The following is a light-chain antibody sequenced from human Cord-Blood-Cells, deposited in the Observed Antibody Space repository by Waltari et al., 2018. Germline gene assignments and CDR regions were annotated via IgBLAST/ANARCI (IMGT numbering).Light chain of an antibody. CDR3: SSYTSSSTLVV. V-gene: IGLV2-14*01. CDR2: DVS. Sequence: QSALTQPASVSGSPGQSITISCTGTSSDVGGYNYVSWYQQTPGKAPKLMIYDVSNRPSGVPNRFSGSKSGNTASLTISGLQAEDEADYYCSSYTSSSTLVVFGGGTKLTVL. CDR1: SSDVGGYNY. J-gene: IGLJ2*01.